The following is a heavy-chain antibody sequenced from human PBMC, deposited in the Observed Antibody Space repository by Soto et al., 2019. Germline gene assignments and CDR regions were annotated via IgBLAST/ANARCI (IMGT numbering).Heavy chain of an antibody. V-gene: IGHV4-30-2*01. CDR1: GGSISSGDYS. J-gene: IGHJ5*02. CDR3: VRGDYPSYFTGRSCGFWCDP. D-gene: IGHD2-15*01. CDR2: IYYSGST. Sequence: QLQLQESGSGLVKPSETLSLNCAVSGGSISSGDYSWSWIRQPPGKGLEWIGDIYYSGSTYYNPSVEGRVTMLVDRSKNQFSLTRSCVPAGDTALYYCVRGDYPSYFTGRSCGFWCDPWGQGALVTVSS.